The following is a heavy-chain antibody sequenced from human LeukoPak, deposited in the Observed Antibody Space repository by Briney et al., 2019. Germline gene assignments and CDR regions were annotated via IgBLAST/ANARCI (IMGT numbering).Heavy chain of an antibody. V-gene: IGHV3-30-3*01. CDR3: ASSVAGTAGDY. D-gene: IGHD6-19*01. Sequence: AGGSLRLSCAASGFTFSSYAMHWVRQAPGKGLEWVAVISYDGSNKYYADSVKGRFTISRDNSKNTLYLQMNSLRAEDTAVYYCASSVAGTAGDYWGQGTLVTVSS. CDR2: ISYDGSNK. J-gene: IGHJ4*02. CDR1: GFTFSSYA.